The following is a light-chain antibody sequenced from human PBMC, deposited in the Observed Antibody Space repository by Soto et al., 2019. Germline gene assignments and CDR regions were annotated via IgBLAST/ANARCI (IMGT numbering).Light chain of an antibody. Sequence: EIVLTQSPGILSLSPGERATLSCRASQSVSSSYLAWYQQKPGQAPRLLIYGASTRATGIPDRFSGSGSGTDFTLTISRLEPEDFAVYYCQQYGRSPKIFGGGTKVEIK. CDR1: QSVSSSY. CDR3: QQYGRSPKI. CDR2: GAS. J-gene: IGKJ4*01. V-gene: IGKV3-20*01.